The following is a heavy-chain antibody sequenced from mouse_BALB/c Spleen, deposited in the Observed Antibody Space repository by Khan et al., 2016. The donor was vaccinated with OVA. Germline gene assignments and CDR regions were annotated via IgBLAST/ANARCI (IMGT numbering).Heavy chain of an antibody. V-gene: IGHV3-2*02. D-gene: IGHD1-1*01. CDR2: ISYSGST. CDR1: GYSITSDYA. CDR3: ARGNYYGYAMDY. J-gene: IGHJ4*01. Sequence: QRQESGPGLVKPSQSLSLTCTVTGYSITSDYAWNWIRQFPGNKLEWMGYISYSGSTSYNPSLKSRISITRDTSKNQFFLQLNSVTTEDTATYSCARGNYYGYAMDYWGQGTSVTVSS.